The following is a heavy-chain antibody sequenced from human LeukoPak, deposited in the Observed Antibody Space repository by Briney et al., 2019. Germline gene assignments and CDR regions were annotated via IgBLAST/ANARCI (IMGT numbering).Heavy chain of an antibody. D-gene: IGHD1-14*01. CDR2: ISSSGSTI. CDR1: GFTFSNYS. CDR3: ARDRARPAPYYYYYYYMDV. V-gene: IGHV3-48*04. J-gene: IGHJ6*03. Sequence: GGSLRLSCAASGFTFSNYSMNWVRQAPGKGLEWVSYISSSGSTIYYADSVKGRFTISRDNAKNSLYLQMNSLRAEDTAVYYCARDRARPAPYYYYYYYMDVWGKGTTVTISS.